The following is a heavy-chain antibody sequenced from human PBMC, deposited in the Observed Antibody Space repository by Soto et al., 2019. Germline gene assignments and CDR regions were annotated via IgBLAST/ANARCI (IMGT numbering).Heavy chain of an antibody. CDR1: GYTFNNYG. Sequence: ASVKVSCKASGYTFNNYGINWVRQAPGQGLEWMGWNSAYNGNTRHAQKFQDRLTMTTDTSTSTAYMELRSLRSDDTAIYFCARGPPSGEMLVDFLGDYWGQGSLVTVSS. J-gene: IGHJ4*02. V-gene: IGHV1-18*04. CDR3: ARGPPSGEMLVDFLGDY. D-gene: IGHD3-16*01. CDR2: NSAYNGNT.